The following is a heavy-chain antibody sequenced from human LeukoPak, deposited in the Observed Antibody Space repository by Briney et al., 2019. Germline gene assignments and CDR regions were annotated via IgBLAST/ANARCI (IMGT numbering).Heavy chain of an antibody. CDR2: VNSDGSST. CDR3: ARVRHSECLSGCY. D-gene: IGHD3-3*01. V-gene: IGHV3-74*01. Sequence: GGSLRLSCAASGFTFSSYWMHWVRQAPGKGLVWVSRVNSDGSSTSYADSVKGRFTISRDNAKNTLYLQMNSLRAEDTAVYYCARVRHSECLSGCYWGQGTLVTVSS. J-gene: IGHJ4*02. CDR1: GFTFSSYW.